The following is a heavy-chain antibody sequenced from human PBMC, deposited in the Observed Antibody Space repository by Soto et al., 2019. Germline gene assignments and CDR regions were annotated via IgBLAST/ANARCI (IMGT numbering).Heavy chain of an antibody. CDR3: TRRGRQSANWFDP. Sequence: QVQLVQSGAEVKTPGSSVKVSCKASGGTFNSYSIDWVRQAPGQGFEWMGGIIPMSGRPNYSQRFQGRVTFSPDKSTKKVYMEVNSLTHEDTAVYYCTRRGRQSANWFDPWGQGTLVTVSS. J-gene: IGHJ5*02. V-gene: IGHV1-69*06. CDR2: IIPMSGRP. CDR1: GGTFNSYS.